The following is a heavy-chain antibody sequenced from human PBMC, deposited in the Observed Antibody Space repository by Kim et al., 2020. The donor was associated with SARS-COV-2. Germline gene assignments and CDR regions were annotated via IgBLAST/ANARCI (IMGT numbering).Heavy chain of an antibody. CDR2: IYYSGST. Sequence: SETLSLTCTVSGGSISSSSYYWGWIRQPPGKGLEWIGSIYYSGSTYYNPSLKSRVTISVDTSKNQFSLKLSSVTAADTAVYYCARHTGYFDWLLSINWFDPWGQGTLVTVSS. J-gene: IGHJ5*02. CDR1: GGSISSSSYY. D-gene: IGHD3-9*01. CDR3: ARHTGYFDWLLSINWFDP. V-gene: IGHV4-39*01.